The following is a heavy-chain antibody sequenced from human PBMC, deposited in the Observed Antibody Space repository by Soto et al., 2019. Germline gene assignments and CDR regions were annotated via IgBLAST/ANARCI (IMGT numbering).Heavy chain of an antibody. CDR3: AHIARTRVGIAEAGNLDY. Sequence: QITLKESGPTLVKPTQTLTLTCTFSGFSLSTSGVGVGWIRQPPGKALEWLALIYCDDDKRYSPSLKSRLTITKDTYKNQVVLTMTHMDPLDTATYYCAHIARTRVGIAEAGNLDYWGQGTLVTVSS. J-gene: IGHJ4*02. CDR2: IYCDDDK. V-gene: IGHV2-5*02. D-gene: IGHD6-19*01. CDR1: GFSLSTSGVG.